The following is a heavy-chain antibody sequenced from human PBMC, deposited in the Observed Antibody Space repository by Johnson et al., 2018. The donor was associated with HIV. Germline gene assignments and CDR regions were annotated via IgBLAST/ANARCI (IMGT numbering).Heavy chain of an antibody. D-gene: IGHD5-18*01. V-gene: IGHV3-48*01. Sequence: VQLVESGGGLVQPGGSLRLSCAASGFTFSSYSMNWVRQAPGKGLEWVSYISSSSSTIYYADSVKGRFTISRDNSKNTLYLQMNSLRPEDTAVYYCARLPSGYSRDAFDIWGEGTMVTVS. CDR2: ISSSSSTI. J-gene: IGHJ3*02. CDR1: GFTFSSYS. CDR3: ARLPSGYSRDAFDI.